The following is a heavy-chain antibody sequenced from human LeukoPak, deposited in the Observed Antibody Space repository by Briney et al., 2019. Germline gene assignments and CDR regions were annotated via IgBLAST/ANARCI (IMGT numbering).Heavy chain of an antibody. V-gene: IGHV4-34*01. D-gene: IGHD3-9*01. J-gene: IGHJ6*03. Sequence: PSETLSLTCTVSGGSISSHYWSWIRQPPGKGLEWIGEINHSGSTNYNPSLKSRVTISVDTSKNQFSLKLSSVTAADTAVYYCARGRHDILTGYYYYYYYYMDVWGKGTTVTVSS. CDR2: INHSGST. CDR3: ARGRHDILTGYYYYYYYYMDV. CDR1: GGSISSHY.